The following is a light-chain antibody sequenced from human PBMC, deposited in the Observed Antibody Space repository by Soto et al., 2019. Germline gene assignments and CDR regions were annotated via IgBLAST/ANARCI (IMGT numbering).Light chain of an antibody. CDR1: QSISSSY. J-gene: IGKJ3*01. Sequence: EIVLTQSPGTLSLSPGERATLSCRTSQSISSSYLAWYQQKPGQAPRLLIYAASSRAAGIPDKFSGSGSGTDFTLTINRLEPEDFAVYYCQHFGSSLFTFGPGTKVDIK. CDR3: QHFGSSLFT. CDR2: AAS. V-gene: IGKV3-20*01.